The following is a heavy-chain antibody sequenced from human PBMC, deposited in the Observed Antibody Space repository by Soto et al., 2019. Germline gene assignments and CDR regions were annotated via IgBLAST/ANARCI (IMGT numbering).Heavy chain of an antibody. CDR1: GFTFSSYA. J-gene: IGHJ4*02. V-gene: IGHV3-23*01. D-gene: IGHD7-27*01. CDR2: ISGSGGST. Sequence: GESLKISCAASGFTFSSYAMSWVRQAPGKGLEWVSAISGSGGSTYYADSVKGRFTISRDNSKNTLYLQMNSLRAEDTAVYYCAKDNIIIGDPPSPAYWGQGTLVTVSS. CDR3: AKDNIIIGDPPSPAY.